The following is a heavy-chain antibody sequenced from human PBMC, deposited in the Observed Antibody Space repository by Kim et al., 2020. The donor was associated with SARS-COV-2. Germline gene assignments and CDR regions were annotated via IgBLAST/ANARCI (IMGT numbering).Heavy chain of an antibody. CDR1: GFTFSSYS. J-gene: IGHJ6*02. D-gene: IGHD2-2*01. Sequence: GGSLRLSCAASGFTFSSYSMNWVRQAPGKGLEWVSSISSSSSYIYYTDSVKGRFTISRDNAKNSLYLQMNSLRAEDTAVYYCARDLLRPAAMLPYYYYYGMDVWGQWTTVTVTS. CDR2: ISSSSSYI. CDR3: ARDLLRPAAMLPYYYYYGMDV. V-gene: IGHV3-21*01.